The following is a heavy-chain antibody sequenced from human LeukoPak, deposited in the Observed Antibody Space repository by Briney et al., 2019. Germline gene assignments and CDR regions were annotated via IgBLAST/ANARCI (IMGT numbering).Heavy chain of an antibody. Sequence: GASVKGSCKASGYTFTGYYMHWVRQAPGQGLEWMGWINPNSGGTNYAQKFQGWVTMTRDTSISTAYMELSRVRSDDTAVYYWARDSGSAVAGNWFDPWDQGTLVTVSS. D-gene: IGHD6-19*01. J-gene: IGHJ5*02. CDR1: GYTFTGYY. CDR3: ARDSGSAVAGNWFDP. CDR2: INPNSGGT. V-gene: IGHV1-2*04.